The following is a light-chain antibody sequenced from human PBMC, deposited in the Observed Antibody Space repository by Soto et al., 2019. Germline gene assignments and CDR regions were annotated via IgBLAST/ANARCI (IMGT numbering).Light chain of an antibody. V-gene: IGLV1-47*01. CDR3: AAWADSMNGRV. J-gene: IGLJ3*02. CDR1: SSNIGSNY. Sequence: QSVLTQPPSASVTPGQRVTISCSGSSSNIGSNYVYWYQQLPGTAPNLLIYRNNQRPSGVPDRFSGSKSGTSASLAISGLRSEDEADYYCAAWADSMNGRVFGRGTTLPVL. CDR2: RNN.